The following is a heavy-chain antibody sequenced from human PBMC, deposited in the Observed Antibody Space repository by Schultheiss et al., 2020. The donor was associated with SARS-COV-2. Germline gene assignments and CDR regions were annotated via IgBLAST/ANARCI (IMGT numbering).Heavy chain of an antibody. CDR3: ARDLRYYDSSGTEN. CDR1: GFTFSSYA. Sequence: GGSLRLSCAASGFTFSSYAMHWVRQASGKGLEWVAVISYDGSNKYYADSVKGRFTISRDNSKNTLYLQMNSLRAEDTAVYYCARDLRYYDSSGTENWGQGTLVTVSS. V-gene: IGHV3-30*04. CDR2: ISYDGSNK. J-gene: IGHJ4*02. D-gene: IGHD3-22*01.